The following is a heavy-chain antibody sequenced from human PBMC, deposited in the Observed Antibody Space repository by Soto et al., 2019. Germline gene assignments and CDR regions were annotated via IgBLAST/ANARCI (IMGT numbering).Heavy chain of an antibody. CDR2: INHSGST. V-gene: IGHV4-34*01. J-gene: IGHJ4*02. D-gene: IGHD3-16*02. CDR1: GGSFSGYY. CDR3: ARGKLSDYVWGSYRYHFDY. Sequence: SETLSLTCAVYGGSFSGYYWSWIRQPPGKGLEWIGEINHSGSTNYNPSLKSRVTISVDTSKNQFSLKLSSVTAADTAVYYCARGKLSDYVWGSYRYHFDYWGQGTVVTVTS.